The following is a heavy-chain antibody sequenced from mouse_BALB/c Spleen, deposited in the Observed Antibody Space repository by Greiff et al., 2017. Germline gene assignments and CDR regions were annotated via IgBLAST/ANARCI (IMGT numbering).Heavy chain of an antibody. V-gene: IGHV1S81*02. CDR1: GYTFTSYW. J-gene: IGHJ1*01. Sequence: QVQLQQPGAELVKPGASVKLSCKASGYTFTSYWMHWVKQRPGQGLEWIGEINPSNGRTNYNEKFKSKATLTVDKSSSTAYMQLSSLTSEDSAVYYCARHDHVLWHLRRYFDVWGAGTAVTVSS. CDR2: INPSNGRT. D-gene: IGHD2-1*01. CDR3: ARHDHVLWHLRRYFDV.